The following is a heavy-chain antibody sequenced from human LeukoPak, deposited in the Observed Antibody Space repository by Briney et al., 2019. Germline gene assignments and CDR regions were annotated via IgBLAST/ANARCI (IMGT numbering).Heavy chain of an antibody. CDR3: ARMVAYAFDI. D-gene: IGHD2-15*01. Sequence: GESLRLSCVASDFTVNSNSMTWVRQAPGKGLEWVSVIHSVGSPYYADSVKGRFTISRHNSQNTVYLQMKSLRAEDTAMYYCARMVAYAFDIWGQGTMVTVSS. J-gene: IGHJ3*02. CDR2: IHSVGSP. V-gene: IGHV3-53*04. CDR1: DFTVNSNS.